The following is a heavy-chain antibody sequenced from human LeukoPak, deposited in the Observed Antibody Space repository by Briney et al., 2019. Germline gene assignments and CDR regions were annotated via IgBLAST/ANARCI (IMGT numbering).Heavy chain of an antibody. J-gene: IGHJ4*02. Sequence: PGGSLRLSCGASGFTFSKFFINWIRQAPGKGLEWVSYITNSGRSTNYADAVKGRFTISRDNTKKSVYVETTALRPKATAVYSCARLARRIYYVFDSWGQGTRVTVSS. V-gene: IGHV3-11*04. CDR1: GFTFSKFF. D-gene: IGHD3-16*01. CDR2: ITNSGRST. CDR3: ARLARRIYYVFDS.